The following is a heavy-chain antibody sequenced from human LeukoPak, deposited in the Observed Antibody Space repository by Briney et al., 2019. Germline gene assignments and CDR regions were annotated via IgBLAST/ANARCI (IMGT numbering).Heavy chain of an antibody. D-gene: IGHD2-8*01. J-gene: IGHJ6*02. V-gene: IGHV4-30-4*01. CDR3: ARVLYYGPGMDV. Sequence: SQTLSLTCTVSGGSISSGDYYWSWIRQPPGKGLEWIGYIYYSGSTYYNPSLKSRVTISVDTSMNQFSLKLSSVTAADTAVYYCARVLYYGPGMDVWGQGTTVTVSS. CDR1: GGSISSGDYY. CDR2: IYYSGST.